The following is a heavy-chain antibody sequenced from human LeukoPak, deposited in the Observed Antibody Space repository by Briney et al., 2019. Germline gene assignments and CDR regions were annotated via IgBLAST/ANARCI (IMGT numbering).Heavy chain of an antibody. CDR1: GGSISSGGYS. CDR3: ARTPWTIAVADHDAFDI. D-gene: IGHD6-19*01. CDR2: IYYSGSA. V-gene: IGHV4-30-4*07. Sequence: SETLSLTCTVSGGSISSGGYSWSWIRQPPGKGLEWIGYIYYSGSAYYNSSLKSRVTISLDTSKNQFSLKVSSVTAADTAVYYCARTPWTIAVADHDAFDIWGQGTMVTVSS. J-gene: IGHJ3*02.